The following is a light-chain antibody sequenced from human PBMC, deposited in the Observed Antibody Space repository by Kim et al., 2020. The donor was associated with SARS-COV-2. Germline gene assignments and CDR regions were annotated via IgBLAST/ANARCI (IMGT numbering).Light chain of an antibody. CDR1: SGYSNYK. J-gene: IGLJ1*01. V-gene: IGLV9-49*01. CDR3: GADHGSGSNLRV. Sequence: ELTQPPSASASLGASVTLTCTLSSGYSNYKVDWYQQRPGKGPRFVMRVGTGEIVGSKGDGIPDRFSVLGSGLNRYLTIKNIQEEDESDYHCGADHGSGSNLRVFGTGTKVTVL. CDR2: VGTGEIVG.